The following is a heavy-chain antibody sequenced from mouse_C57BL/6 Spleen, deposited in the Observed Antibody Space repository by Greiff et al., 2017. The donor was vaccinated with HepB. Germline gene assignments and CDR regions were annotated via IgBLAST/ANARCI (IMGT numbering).Heavy chain of an antibody. CDR1: GFTFSDYY. CDR3: ARALTPWNYFDY. CDR2: INYDGSST. V-gene: IGHV5-16*01. J-gene: IGHJ2*01. Sequence: EVKVVESEGGLVQPGSSMKLSCTASGFTFSDYYMAWVRQVPEKGLEWVANINYDGSSTYYLDSLKSRFIISRDNAKNILYLQMSSLKSEDTSTYYCARALTPWNYFDYWGQGTTLTVSS.